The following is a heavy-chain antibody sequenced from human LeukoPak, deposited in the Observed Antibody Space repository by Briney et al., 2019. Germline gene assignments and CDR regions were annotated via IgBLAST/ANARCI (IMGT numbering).Heavy chain of an antibody. CDR3: ARGGVPAAIEKNWFDP. V-gene: IGHV1-46*01. J-gene: IGHJ5*02. Sequence: ASVKVSCKASGYTFTSYYMHWVRQAPGQGLEWTGIINPSGGSTSYAQKFQGRVTMTRDTSTSTVYMELSSLRSEDTAVYYCARGGVPAAIEKNWFDPWGQGTLVTVSS. D-gene: IGHD2-2*01. CDR2: INPSGGST. CDR1: GYTFTSYY.